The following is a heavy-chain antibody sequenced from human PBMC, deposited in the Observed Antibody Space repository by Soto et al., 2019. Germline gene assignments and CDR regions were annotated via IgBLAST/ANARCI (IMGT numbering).Heavy chain of an antibody. V-gene: IGHV4-34*03. D-gene: IGHD6-19*01. J-gene: IGHJ4*02. CDR1: GGSFSGSY. CDR2: INHSGST. Sequence: SETLSLTGAVCGGSFSGSYWSWTLQPPGKGLEWIGEINHSGSTKYNPSLKSRVTISVDTSKNQFSLKLSSVTAADTALYYCAQSHTTSVSYVTTDYCGQGTRVTVSS. CDR3: AQSHTTSVSYVTTDY.